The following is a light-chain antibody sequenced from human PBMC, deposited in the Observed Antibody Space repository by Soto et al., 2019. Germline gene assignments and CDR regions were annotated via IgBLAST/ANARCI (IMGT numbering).Light chain of an antibody. Sequence: DIQMTQSPSSLSASVGDRVTITCRASQDINNYLAWFQQKPGEAPKSLIYAASTLQSGVPSNFSGSGSGTDFTLTITSLQPEDFATYYCQQYNSYPLTFGGGTKVEIK. J-gene: IGKJ4*01. CDR1: QDINNY. V-gene: IGKV1-16*02. CDR2: AAS. CDR3: QQYNSYPLT.